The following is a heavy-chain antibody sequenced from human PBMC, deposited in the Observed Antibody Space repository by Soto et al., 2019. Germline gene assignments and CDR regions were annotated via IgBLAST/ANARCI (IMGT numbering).Heavy chain of an antibody. Sequence: SVKVSCKASGCTFSSYAISWVRQAPGQGLEWMGGIIPIFGTANYAQKFQGRVTITADESTSTAYMELSSLRYEETAVYYCARVLFAYCGGARYSAGYWGQGLLVTVSS. D-gene: IGHD2-21*02. J-gene: IGHJ4*02. CDR3: ARVLFAYCGGARYSAGY. CDR1: GCTFSSYA. V-gene: IGHV1-69*13. CDR2: IIPIFGTA.